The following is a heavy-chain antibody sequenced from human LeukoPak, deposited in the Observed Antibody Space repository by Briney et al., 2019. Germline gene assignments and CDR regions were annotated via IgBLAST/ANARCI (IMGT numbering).Heavy chain of an antibody. D-gene: IGHD5-18*01. CDR2: ISSSSSYI. CDR1: HFTFSIYW. V-gene: IGHV3-21*01. Sequence: GGSLRLSCGASHFTFSIYWMSWVRQAPGKGLEWVSSISSSSSYIYYADSVKGRFTISRDNAKNSLYLQMNSLRAEDTAVYYCASFGTAMVDYWGQGTLVTVSS. J-gene: IGHJ4*02. CDR3: ASFGTAMVDY.